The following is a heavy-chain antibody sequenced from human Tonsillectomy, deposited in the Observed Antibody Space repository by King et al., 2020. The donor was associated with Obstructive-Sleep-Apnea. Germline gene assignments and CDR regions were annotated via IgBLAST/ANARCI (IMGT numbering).Heavy chain of an antibody. J-gene: IGHJ4*02. D-gene: IGHD3-22*01. Sequence: VQLVESGGGLVKPGGSLRLSCGASGFTFNSYSIHWVRQAPGKGLEWVSSISSSGSYISYADSVKGRFTIPRDDAENSVYLQMDSLRAEDTAVYYCARDAHGYYYFDYWGQGTLVTVSS. CDR1: GFTFNSYS. CDR2: ISSSGSYI. V-gene: IGHV3-21*01. CDR3: ARDAHGYYYFDY.